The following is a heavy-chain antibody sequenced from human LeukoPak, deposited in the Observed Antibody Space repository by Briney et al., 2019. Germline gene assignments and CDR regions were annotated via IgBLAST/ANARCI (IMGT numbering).Heavy chain of an antibody. D-gene: IGHD3-16*02. CDR3: AREGFMITFGGVITTRILDY. J-gene: IGHJ4*02. CDR1: GYTFTSYG. Sequence: ASVKVSCKASGYTFTSYGISWVRQAPGQGREWMGWISAYNGNTNYAQKLQGRVTMTTDTSTSTAYMELRSLRSDDTAVYYCAREGFMITFGGVITTRILDYWGQGTLVTVSS. CDR2: ISAYNGNT. V-gene: IGHV1-18*01.